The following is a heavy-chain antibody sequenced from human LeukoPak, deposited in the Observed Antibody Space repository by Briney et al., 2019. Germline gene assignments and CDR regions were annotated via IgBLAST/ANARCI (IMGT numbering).Heavy chain of an antibody. J-gene: IGHJ3*02. Sequence: PGRSLRLSCAASGFTFSSYGMHWVRQAPGKGLEWVAVISYDGSNKYYADSAKGRFTISRDNSKNTLYLQMNSLRAEDTAVYYCAKDISRIAYAFDIWGQGTMVTVSS. CDR2: ISYDGSNK. CDR3: AKDISRIAYAFDI. D-gene: IGHD2/OR15-2a*01. CDR1: GFTFSSYG. V-gene: IGHV3-30*18.